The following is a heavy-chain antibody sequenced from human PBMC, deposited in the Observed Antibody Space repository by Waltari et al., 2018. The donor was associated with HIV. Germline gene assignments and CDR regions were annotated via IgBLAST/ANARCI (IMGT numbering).Heavy chain of an antibody. CDR2: IFPSDSTT. Sequence: EVQLEQPGAEMKKPGESLRISCKGSGYNFSRYWISWVRQIPGKGLEWMGIIFPSDSTTRYSPSFRGQVTISADKSINTTYLQWTTLKASDSAIYYCATGPDHYCDFWGQGTQVTVSS. CDR1: GYNFSRYW. V-gene: IGHV5-51*01. CDR3: ATGPDHYCDF. D-gene: IGHD4-4*01. J-gene: IGHJ4*02.